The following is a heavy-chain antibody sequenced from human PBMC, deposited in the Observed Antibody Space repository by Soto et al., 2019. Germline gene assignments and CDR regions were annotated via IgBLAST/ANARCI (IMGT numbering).Heavy chain of an antibody. CDR3: AGGRYGDY. D-gene: IGHD1-1*01. Sequence: QVHLVQSGAEVKKPGASVKVSCKGSGYGFTTYGITWVRQAPGQGLEWMAWISAHNGNTNYAQKLQGRVTVTRDTYTSTAYMELRSLRSDDTAVYYCAGGRYGDYWGQGALVTVSS. CDR1: GYGFTTYG. V-gene: IGHV1-18*01. CDR2: ISAHNGNT. J-gene: IGHJ4*02.